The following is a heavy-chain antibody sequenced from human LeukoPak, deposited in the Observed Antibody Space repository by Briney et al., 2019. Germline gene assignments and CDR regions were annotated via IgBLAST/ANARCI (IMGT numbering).Heavy chain of an antibody. J-gene: IGHJ4*02. CDR1: GYTLSELS. V-gene: IGHV1-24*01. CDR3: ATLLGLGSGYDNFDY. CDR2: FDPEDGET. Sequence: ASVKVSCKVSGYTLSELSMHWVRQAPGKGLEWMGGFDPEDGETIYAQKFQGRVTMTEDTSTDTAYMELSSLRSEDTAVYYCATLLGLGSGYDNFDYWGQGTLVTVSS. D-gene: IGHD5-12*01.